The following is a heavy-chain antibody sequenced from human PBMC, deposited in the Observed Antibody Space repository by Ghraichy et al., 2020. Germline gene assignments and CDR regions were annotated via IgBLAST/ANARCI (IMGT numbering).Heavy chain of an antibody. J-gene: IGHJ4*02. D-gene: IGHD3-3*01. V-gene: IGHV3-23*01. Sequence: GGSLRLSCAASGFTFSSHTMSWVRQAPGRGLEWVSGISGSGGSTYYADSVKGRFTISRDNSKNTLYLQMNNLRAEDPAVYYFSKDQSGDQSRWGGSDYWGQATLVTVSS. CDR2: ISGSGGST. CDR3: SKDQSGDQSRWGGSDY. CDR1: GFTFSSHT.